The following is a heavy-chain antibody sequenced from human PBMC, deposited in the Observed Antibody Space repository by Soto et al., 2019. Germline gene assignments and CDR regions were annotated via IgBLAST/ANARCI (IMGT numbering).Heavy chain of an antibody. CDR1: GGSFSGYY. J-gene: IGHJ5*02. D-gene: IGHD3-3*01. CDR3: ARDVLRFLEWHGGWFDP. Sequence: QVQLQQWGAGLLKPSETLSLTCAVYGGSFSGYYWSWIRQPPGKGLEWLGEINHSGSTNYNPSLKSRVTISVDTSKNQFSLKLSSVTAADTAVYYCARDVLRFLEWHGGWFDPWGQGTLVTVSS. V-gene: IGHV4-34*01. CDR2: INHSGST.